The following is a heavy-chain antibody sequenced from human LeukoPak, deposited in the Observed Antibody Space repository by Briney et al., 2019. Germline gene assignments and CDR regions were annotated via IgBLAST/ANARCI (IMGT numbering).Heavy chain of an antibody. Sequence: PGGPLRLSCAASEFTFSSHQMSWVRQAPGKGLEWVAKITQDGSEKYYMDSVKGRFIISRDNGKNSLYLQMNSLRVEDTAVYYCARDWRQDNAFDLWGQGIMVTVSS. V-gene: IGHV3-7*01. CDR2: ITQDGSEK. D-gene: IGHD2-15*01. CDR3: ARDWRQDNAFDL. CDR1: EFTFSSHQ. J-gene: IGHJ3*01.